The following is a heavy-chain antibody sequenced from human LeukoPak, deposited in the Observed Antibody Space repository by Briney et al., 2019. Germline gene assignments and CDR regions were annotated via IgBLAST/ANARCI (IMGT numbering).Heavy chain of an antibody. CDR3: ARGPNYSYGLLDY. V-gene: IGHV1-46*03. J-gene: IGHJ4*02. Sequence: ASVKVSCKAFGYTFTTYFIHWVRQAPGHGLEWMGMIKPLGGDTTYAQKFQGRVTMTRDTPTSTVHMELRSLISEDTAVYFCARGPNYSYGLLDYWGQGTQVTVTS. D-gene: IGHD5-18*01. CDR2: IKPLGGDT. CDR1: GYTFTTYF.